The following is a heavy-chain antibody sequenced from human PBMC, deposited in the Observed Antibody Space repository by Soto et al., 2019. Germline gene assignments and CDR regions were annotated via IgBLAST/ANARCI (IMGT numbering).Heavy chain of an antibody. V-gene: IGHV4-59*01. CDR3: ARATDYIWGSYRNNWFDP. J-gene: IGHJ5*02. Sequence: SETLSLTCTVSGGSISSYYWSWIRQPPGKGPEWIGYIYYSGSTNYNPSLKSRVTISVDTSKNQFSLKLSSVTAADTAVYYCARATDYIWGSYRNNWFDPWGQGTLVTVSS. CDR2: IYYSGST. CDR1: GGSISSYY. D-gene: IGHD3-16*01.